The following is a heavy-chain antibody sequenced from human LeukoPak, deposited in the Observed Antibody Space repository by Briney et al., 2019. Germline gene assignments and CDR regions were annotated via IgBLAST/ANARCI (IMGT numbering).Heavy chain of an antibody. V-gene: IGHV3-21*01. CDR2: ITSSSAYT. CDR3: ARDLLAVAATGIGFDY. CDR1: GFTFSTYN. Sequence: GGSLRLSCAASGFTFSTYNMNWVRQTPGKGLEWVSSITSSSAYTFYADSVRGRFTISRDNAKNSLYLQMNSLRAEDTAVYYCARDLLAVAATGIGFDYWGQGTLVTVSS. D-gene: IGHD6-19*01. J-gene: IGHJ4*02.